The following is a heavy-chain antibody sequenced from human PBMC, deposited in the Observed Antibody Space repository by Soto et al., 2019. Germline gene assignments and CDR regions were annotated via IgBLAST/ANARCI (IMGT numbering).Heavy chain of an antibody. CDR3: VKHGSGGSYYYYYMDV. D-gene: IGHD2-15*01. Sequence: GGSLRLSCAASGFTFSSYAMRWVRQAPGKGLEWVSGISGSGGSTSYSDSVKGRFTISRDNSKNTLYLQMNSLRGEDTAVYYSVKHGSGGSYYYYYMDVWGKGTTVTVSS. V-gene: IGHV3-23*01. J-gene: IGHJ6*03. CDR1: GFTFSSYA. CDR2: ISGSGGST.